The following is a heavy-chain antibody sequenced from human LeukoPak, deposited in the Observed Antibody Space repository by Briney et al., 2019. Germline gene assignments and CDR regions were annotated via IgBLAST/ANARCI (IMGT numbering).Heavy chain of an antibody. J-gene: IGHJ6*02. CDR1: GGSISSSSYY. CDR3: ARAFYGSGSYLRAYGMDV. Sequence: PSETLSLTCTVSGGSISSSSYYWGWIRQPPGKGLEWIGSIYYSGSTSYNPSLKSRVTISVDTSKNQFSLKLSSVTAADTAVYYCARAFYGSGSYLRAYGMDVWGQGTTVTVSS. V-gene: IGHV4-39*07. D-gene: IGHD3-10*01. CDR2: IYYSGST.